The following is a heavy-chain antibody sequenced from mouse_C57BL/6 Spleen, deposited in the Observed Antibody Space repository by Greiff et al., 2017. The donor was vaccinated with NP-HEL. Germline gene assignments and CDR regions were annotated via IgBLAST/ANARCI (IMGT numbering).Heavy chain of an antibody. D-gene: IGHD1-1*01. Sequence: EVKLMESGGGLVQPGGSLKLSCAASGFTFRDYGMAWVRQAPRKGPAWVAFISTLAYSIYYADTVTGRFNISRENAKKTLYLEMSSLRSVDTAMYYCSRVVADYAMDYWGQGTSVTVAS. V-gene: IGHV5-15*01. CDR2: ISTLAYSI. J-gene: IGHJ4*01. CDR3: SRVVADYAMDY. CDR1: GFTFRDYG.